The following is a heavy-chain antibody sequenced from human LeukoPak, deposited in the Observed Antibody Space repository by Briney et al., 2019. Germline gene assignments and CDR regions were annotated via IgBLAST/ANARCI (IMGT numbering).Heavy chain of an antibody. D-gene: IGHD3-10*01. CDR3: ARDLGLLWFGEPPVGAFDI. V-gene: IGHV1-2*04. Sequence: ASVKVSCTASGYTFTVYYMHWVRQAPGQGLEWMGWINPNSGGTNYAQKFQGWVTMTRDTSISTAYMELSRLRSDDTAVYYCARDLGLLWFGEPPVGAFDIWGQGTMVTVSS. CDR2: INPNSGGT. CDR1: GYTFTVYY. J-gene: IGHJ3*02.